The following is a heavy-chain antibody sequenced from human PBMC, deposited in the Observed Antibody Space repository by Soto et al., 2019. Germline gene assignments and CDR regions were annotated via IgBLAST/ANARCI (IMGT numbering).Heavy chain of an antibody. D-gene: IGHD2-21*02. CDR1: GGSISSYY. CDR3: VAGGNSEVGYFDY. J-gene: IGHJ4*02. Sequence: SETLSRTCTVSGGSISSYYWSWIRQPAGKGLEWIGRIYTSGSTNYNPSLKRRVTMSVDTSKNQFALKLSSVTASDTAVYYCVAGGNSEVGYFDYWGQGTRVTAPQ. V-gene: IGHV4-4*07. CDR2: IYTSGST.